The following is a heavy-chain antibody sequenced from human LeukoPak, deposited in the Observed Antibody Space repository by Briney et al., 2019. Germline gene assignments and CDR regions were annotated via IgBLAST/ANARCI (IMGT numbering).Heavy chain of an antibody. V-gene: IGHV1-18*01. CDR1: GYTFTSYG. CDR3: ARDPDGDYDFDY. D-gene: IGHD4-17*01. CDR2: ISVYNGNT. Sequence: ASVKVSCKASGYTFTSYGISWVRQAPGQGLEWMGWISVYNGNTNYAQKVQGRVTMTTDTSTSTAYMGLRSLRSDDTAVYYCARDPDGDYDFDYWGQGTLVTVSS. J-gene: IGHJ4*02.